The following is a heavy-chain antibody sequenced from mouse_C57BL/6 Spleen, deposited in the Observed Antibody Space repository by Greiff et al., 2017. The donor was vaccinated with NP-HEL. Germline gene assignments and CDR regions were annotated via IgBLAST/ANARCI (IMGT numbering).Heavy chain of an antibody. CDR1: GYTFTSYW. CDR2: IYPGSGST. D-gene: IGHD1-1*01. J-gene: IGHJ3*01. Sequence: QVQLQQSGAELVKPGASVKMSCKASGYTFTSYWITWVKQRPGQGLEWIGDIYPGSGSTNYNEKFKSKATLTVDTSSSTAYMQLSSLTSEDSAVYYCARGGGSSYDWFAYWGQGTLVTVSA. V-gene: IGHV1-55*01. CDR3: ARGGGSSYDWFAY.